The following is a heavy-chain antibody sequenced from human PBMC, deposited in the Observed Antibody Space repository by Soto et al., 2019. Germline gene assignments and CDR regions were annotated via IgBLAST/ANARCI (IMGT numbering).Heavy chain of an antibody. CDR2: IYYSGSS. D-gene: IGHD6-13*01. Sequence: SETLSLTCTVSRGPITSYYWSWIPQPPGKGLEWIGYIYYSGSSNYNPSLKSRVTISVDTSKNQFSLKLSSVTAADTAVYYCAREAKIAAAGTANWFDPWGQGTLVTVSS. CDR3: AREAKIAAAGTANWFDP. J-gene: IGHJ5*02. V-gene: IGHV4-59*01. CDR1: RGPITSYY.